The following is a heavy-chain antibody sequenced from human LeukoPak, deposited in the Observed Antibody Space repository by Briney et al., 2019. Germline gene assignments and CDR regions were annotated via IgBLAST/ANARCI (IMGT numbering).Heavy chain of an antibody. V-gene: IGHV3-23*01. CDR1: GFTFSIYA. CDR2: ISGSSSHT. J-gene: IGHJ4*02. Sequence: HPGGSLRPSCAASGFTFSIYAMSWVRQAPGKGLEWVSGISGSSSHTADADSVRGRFIISRDNTRNTLYLHMNSLRAEDTALYYCAKESDYSNAAPEWGFDSRGEGTLVTVSS. CDR3: AKESDYSNAAPEWGFDS. D-gene: IGHD3-3*01.